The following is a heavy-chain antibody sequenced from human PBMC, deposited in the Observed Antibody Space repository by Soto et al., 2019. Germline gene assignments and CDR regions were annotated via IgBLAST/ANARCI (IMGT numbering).Heavy chain of an antibody. V-gene: IGHV1-8*01. CDR1: GYTFTSYD. D-gene: IGHD1-1*01. Sequence: QVQLVQSGAEVKKPGASVKVSCKASGYTFTSYDINWVRQATGQGLEWMGWMNPNSGNTGYAQKSRGRATMTRNTSTSTPYMELSSLRSEDTAVYYCATERTGTTSMDVWGQGTTVTVSS. J-gene: IGHJ6*02. CDR3: ATERTGTTSMDV. CDR2: MNPNSGNT.